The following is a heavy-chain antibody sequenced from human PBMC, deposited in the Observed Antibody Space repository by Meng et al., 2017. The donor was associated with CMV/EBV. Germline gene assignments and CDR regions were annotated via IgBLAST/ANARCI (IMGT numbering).Heavy chain of an antibody. Sequence: QVQLVQSGAEVKKAGSSVKVSCKASGGTFSSYAISWVRQAPGQGLEWMGGIIPIFGTANYAQKFQGRVTITADESTSTAYMELSSLRSEDTAVYYCARNQPSRGWSHKDYWGQGTLVTVSS. CDR3: ARNQPSRGWSHKDY. CDR2: IIPIFGTA. J-gene: IGHJ4*02. D-gene: IGHD2-15*01. V-gene: IGHV1-69*12. CDR1: GGTFSSYA.